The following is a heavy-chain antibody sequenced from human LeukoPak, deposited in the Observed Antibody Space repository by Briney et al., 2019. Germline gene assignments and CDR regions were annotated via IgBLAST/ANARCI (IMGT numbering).Heavy chain of an antibody. J-gene: IGHJ4*02. CDR1: GGSISNEY. Sequence: KPSETLSLTCTVSGGSISNEYWSWIRQPPGKGLEWIGYIYYSGNTNYNPSLKSRVNILVDTSKNPVSLKLGSVTAADTAVYYCARDYQGGYGDKTVDYWGQGTLVTASS. CDR3: ARDYQGGYGDKTVDY. V-gene: IGHV4-59*12. CDR2: IYYSGNT. D-gene: IGHD5-18*01.